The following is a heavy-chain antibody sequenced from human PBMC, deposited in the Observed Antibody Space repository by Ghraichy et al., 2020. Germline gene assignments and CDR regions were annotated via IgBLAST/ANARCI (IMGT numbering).Heavy chain of an antibody. J-gene: IGHJ4*02. CDR3: AREVVGYGIAAADTTASKEGHGGYYFDY. Sequence: SETLSLTCTVSGGSISSGGYYWSWIRQHPGKGLEWIGYIYYSGSTYYNPSLKSRVTISVDTSKNQFSLKLSSVTAADTAVYYCAREVVGYGIAAADTTASKEGHGGYYFDYWGQGTLVTVSS. CDR2: IYYSGST. D-gene: IGHD6-13*01. V-gene: IGHV4-31*03. CDR1: GGSISSGGYY.